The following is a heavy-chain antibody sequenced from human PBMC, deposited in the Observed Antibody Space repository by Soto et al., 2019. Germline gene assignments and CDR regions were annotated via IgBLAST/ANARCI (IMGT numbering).Heavy chain of an antibody. J-gene: IGHJ4*02. CDR1: GFTFSSYW. D-gene: IGHD6-6*01. CDR2: IRQDGNEK. Sequence: EVQLVESGGGLVQPGESLRLSCAASGFTFSSYWMSWVRQAPGKGLEWVANIRQDGNEKYSVDSVKGRFTISRDNAKNSLYLQMNSLRGEDTAVYYCSRGVQLGAFDYWGQGTLVTVSS. CDR3: SRGVQLGAFDY. V-gene: IGHV3-7*01.